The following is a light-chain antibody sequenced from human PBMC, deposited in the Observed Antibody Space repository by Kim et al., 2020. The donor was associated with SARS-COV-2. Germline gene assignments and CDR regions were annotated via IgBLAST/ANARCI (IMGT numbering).Light chain of an antibody. V-gene: IGKV3-15*01. Sequence: VSPGDRAALSCRASQSVSSNLAWYQQKPGQAPRLLIYGASARATGSPARFSGSGSGTEFTLTISSLQSEDFAVCYCQQYNNWPPLTFGGGTKVEIK. CDR1: QSVSSN. J-gene: IGKJ4*01. CDR3: QQYNNWPPLT. CDR2: GAS.